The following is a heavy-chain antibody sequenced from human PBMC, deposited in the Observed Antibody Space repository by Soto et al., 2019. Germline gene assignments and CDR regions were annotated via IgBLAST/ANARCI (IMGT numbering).Heavy chain of an antibody. Sequence: SETLSLTCTVSGGSISGSTYYWGWIRQPPGKGLEWIGSIYYSGSTYSNPSLKSRVTISVDTSKNQFSLKLSSVTAADTAVYYCARSEVLAAAGNYYYYMDVWGKGTTVTVSS. V-gene: IGHV4-39*07. CDR1: GGSISGSTYY. J-gene: IGHJ6*03. CDR2: IYYSGST. CDR3: ARSEVLAAAGNYYYYMDV. D-gene: IGHD6-13*01.